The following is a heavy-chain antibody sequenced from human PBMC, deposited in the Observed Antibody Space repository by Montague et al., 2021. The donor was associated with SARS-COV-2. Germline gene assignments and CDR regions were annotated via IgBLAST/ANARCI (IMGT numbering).Heavy chain of an antibody. CDR3: ARGEVAAPRMVDY. D-gene: IGHD2-15*01. V-gene: IGHV4-4*07. Sequence: SETLSLTCTVSGDSITYFYWNWIRQPAGNGLEWIGRISAGGGANYNPSLKSRVTMSMDTSKRQLSLKLNSVTAEDTAVYYCARGEVAAPRMVDYWGRGTLVTVSS. CDR2: ISAGGGA. CDR1: GDSITYFY. J-gene: IGHJ4*02.